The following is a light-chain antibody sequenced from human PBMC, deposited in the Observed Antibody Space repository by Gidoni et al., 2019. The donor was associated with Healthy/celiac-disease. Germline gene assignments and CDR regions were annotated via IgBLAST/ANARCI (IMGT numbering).Light chain of an antibody. CDR2: GAS. CDR3: QPYNNWPPWT. CDR1: QSVSSN. V-gene: IGKV3-15*01. J-gene: IGKJ1*01. Sequence: EIVMTQSPATLSVSPGERATLSCRASQSVSSNLAWYQQKPGQAPRLLIYGASPRATGIPARFRGSGSGTAFPLTIGRLQSDDFAVYFCQPYNNWPPWTFGQGTKVEIK.